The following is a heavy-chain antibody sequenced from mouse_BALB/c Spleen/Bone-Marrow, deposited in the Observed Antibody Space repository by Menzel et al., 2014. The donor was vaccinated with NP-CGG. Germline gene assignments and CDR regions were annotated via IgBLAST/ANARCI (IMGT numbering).Heavy chain of an antibody. CDR3: ARNHWYFDV. J-gene: IGHJ1*01. V-gene: IGHV1-4*02. CDR2: INPSSGYT. D-gene: IGHD2-1*01. CDR1: GYTFTSYT. Sequence: VHLVESAAELARPGASVKMSCKASGYTFTSYTMHWVKQRPGQGLEWIEYINPSSGYTEYNQKFKDKTTLTADKSSSTAYMQLSSLTSEDSAVYYCARNHWYFDVWGAGTTVTVSS.